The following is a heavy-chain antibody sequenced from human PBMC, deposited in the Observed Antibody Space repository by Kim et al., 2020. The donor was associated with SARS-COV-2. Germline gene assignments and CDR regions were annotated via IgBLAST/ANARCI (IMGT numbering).Heavy chain of an antibody. CDR3: ARDSRRYYYDSSGYNFDY. V-gene: IGHV1-46*01. D-gene: IGHD3-22*01. J-gene: IGHJ4*02. Sequence: QGRVTMNRDTSTSTVYMELSSLRSEDTAVYYCARDSRRYYYDSSGYNFDYWGQGTLVTVSS.